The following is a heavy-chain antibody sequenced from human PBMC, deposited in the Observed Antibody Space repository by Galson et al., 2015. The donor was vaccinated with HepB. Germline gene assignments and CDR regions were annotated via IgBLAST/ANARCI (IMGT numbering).Heavy chain of an antibody. Sequence: SVKVSCKASRGTFSSYAISWVRQAPGQGLEWMGGIIPIFGTANYAQKFQGRVTITADESTSTAYMELSSLRSEDTAVYYCARPYYYDSSGYWARGCYYGMDVWGQGTTVTVSS. CDR1: RGTFSSYA. J-gene: IGHJ6*02. V-gene: IGHV1-69*13. CDR2: IIPIFGTA. CDR3: ARPYYYDSSGYWARGCYYGMDV. D-gene: IGHD3-22*01.